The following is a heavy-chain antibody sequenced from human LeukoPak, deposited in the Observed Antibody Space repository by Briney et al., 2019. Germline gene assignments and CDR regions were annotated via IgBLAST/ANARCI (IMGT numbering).Heavy chain of an antibody. CDR3: ARDKDSSGQRRTYWYFDL. Sequence: GGSLRLSCAASGFTFSSYSMNWVRQAPGKGLEWVSSISSSSSYIYYADSVKGRFTISRDNAKNSLYLQMNSLRAEDTAVYYCARDKDSSGQRRTYWYFDLWGRGTLVTVSS. CDR2: ISSSSSYI. D-gene: IGHD6-19*01. V-gene: IGHV3-21*01. J-gene: IGHJ2*01. CDR1: GFTFSSYS.